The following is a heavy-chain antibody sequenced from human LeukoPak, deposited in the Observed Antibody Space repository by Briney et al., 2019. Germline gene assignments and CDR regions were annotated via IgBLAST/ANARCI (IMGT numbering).Heavy chain of an antibody. CDR3: AREDSSSFRDYYYYGMDV. Sequence: GGSLRLSCAASGFTFSSYWMHWVRQAPGKGLVWVSRISSDGSSTSYADSVKGRFTISRDNAKNTLYLQMNSLRAEDTAVYYCAREDSSSFRDYYYYGMDVWGQGTTVTVSS. D-gene: IGHD6-13*01. CDR1: GFTFSSYW. V-gene: IGHV3-74*01. CDR2: ISSDGSST. J-gene: IGHJ6*02.